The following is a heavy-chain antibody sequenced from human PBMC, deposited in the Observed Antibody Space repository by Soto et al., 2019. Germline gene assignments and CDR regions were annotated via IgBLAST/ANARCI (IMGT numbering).Heavy chain of an antibody. CDR3: AAAVAGTFGAFDI. CDR1: GFTVSSNY. Sequence: EVQLVESGGGLIQPGGSLRLSCAASGFTVSSNYMSWVRQAPGKGLEWVSIIYYGGSTYYADSVKGRITISRDSSKNMLYLQMNSLRVEDTAVYYCAAAVAGTFGAFDIWGQGTMVTVSS. J-gene: IGHJ3*02. V-gene: IGHV3-53*01. CDR2: IYYGGST. D-gene: IGHD6-19*01.